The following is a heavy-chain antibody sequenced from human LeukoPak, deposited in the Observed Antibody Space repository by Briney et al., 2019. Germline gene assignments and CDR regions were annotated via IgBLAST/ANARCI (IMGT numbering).Heavy chain of an antibody. CDR3: ARSYDYYDSSGYIIGGY. Sequence: GGSLRLSCAASGFTFSSYAMHWVRQAPGKGLEGVAVISYDGSNKYYADSVKGRFTISRDNSKNTLYLQMNSLRAEDTAVYYCARSYDYYDSSGYIIGGYWGQGTLVTVSS. CDR2: ISYDGSNK. J-gene: IGHJ4*02. CDR1: GFTFSSYA. V-gene: IGHV3-30*04. D-gene: IGHD3-22*01.